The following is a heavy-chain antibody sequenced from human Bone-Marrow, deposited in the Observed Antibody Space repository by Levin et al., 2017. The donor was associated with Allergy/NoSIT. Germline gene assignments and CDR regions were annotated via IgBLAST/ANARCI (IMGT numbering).Heavy chain of an antibody. CDR2: IFSNAEK. CDR3: ARIPWLIVGGYGMDV. V-gene: IGHV2-26*01. J-gene: IGHJ6*02. CDR1: GFSLSNSRMG. D-gene: IGHD3-22*01. Sequence: ESGPTLVKPTETLTLTCTVSGFSLSNSRMGVSWIRQPPGKALEWLAHIFSNAEKSYSISMKNRFTISKDTSRSQVVLTMTNMDPADTATYYCARIPWLIVGGYGMDVWGQGTTVTVSS.